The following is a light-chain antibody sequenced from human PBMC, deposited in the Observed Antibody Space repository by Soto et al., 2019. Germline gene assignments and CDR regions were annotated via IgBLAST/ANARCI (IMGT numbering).Light chain of an antibody. Sequence: DIQMTQSPSTLAASLGDRVTITCRASQSVGSWLAWHQQKPGKAPKVLIYKASSLESGVPSRFSGSGSGSEFNFTITGLQPDDFATYFCQQYYTYATFGHGTRLEI. J-gene: IGKJ5*01. CDR1: QSVGSW. CDR3: QQYYTYAT. V-gene: IGKV1-5*03. CDR2: KAS.